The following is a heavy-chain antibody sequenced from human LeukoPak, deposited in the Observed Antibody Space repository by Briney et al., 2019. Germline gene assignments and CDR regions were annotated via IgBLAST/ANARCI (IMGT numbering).Heavy chain of an antibody. V-gene: IGHV1-69*04. CDR3: ARDSVSYYYGMDV. J-gene: IGHJ6*02. CDR2: IIPIFGIA. CDR1: GGTFSSYA. Sequence: ASVKVSCKASGGTFSSYAISWVRQAPGRGLEWMGRIIPIFGIANYAQKFQGRVTITADKSTSTAYMELSSLRSEDTAVYYCARDSVSYYYGMDVWGQGTTVTVSS. D-gene: IGHD2/OR15-2a*01.